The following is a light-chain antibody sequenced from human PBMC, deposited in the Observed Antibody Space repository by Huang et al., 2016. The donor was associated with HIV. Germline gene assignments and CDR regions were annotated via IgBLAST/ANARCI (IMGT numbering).Light chain of an antibody. CDR2: WAS. Sequence: DIVVTQSPDSLALSLGGRAAINCTASQRVLKTYNNKNCLIWYQLKAGQPPKVLIYWASTRESGVPDRFTGSGSGTHFTLTIASLQAEDVAVYYCHQYYDTPQTFGQGTKVEVK. J-gene: IGKJ1*01. V-gene: IGKV4-1*01. CDR3: HQYYDTPQT. CDR1: QRVLKTYNNKNC.